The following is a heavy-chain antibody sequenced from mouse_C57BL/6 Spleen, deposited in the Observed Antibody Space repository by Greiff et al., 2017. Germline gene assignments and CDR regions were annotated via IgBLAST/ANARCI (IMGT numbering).Heavy chain of an antibody. D-gene: IGHD2-5*01. CDR2: IYPGDGDT. J-gene: IGHJ4*01. V-gene: IGHV1-82*01. CDR3: ARSVRYSNYYYAMDY. Sequence: VQLQQSGPELVKPGASVKISCKASGYAFSSSWMNWVKQRPGKGLGWIGRIYPGDGDTNYNGKFKGKATLTADKSSSTAYMQLSSLTSEDSAVYFCARSVRYSNYYYAMDYWGQGTSVTVSS. CDR1: GYAFSSSW.